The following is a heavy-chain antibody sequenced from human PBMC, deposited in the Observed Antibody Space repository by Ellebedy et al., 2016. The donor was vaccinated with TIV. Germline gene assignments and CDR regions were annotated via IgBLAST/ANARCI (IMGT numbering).Heavy chain of an antibody. V-gene: IGHV3-49*04. CDR2: IRSKAYGGTT. CDR1: GFTVSSTY. D-gene: IGHD3-9*01. CDR3: TRAQPYYDILTGYYLPYAFDI. Sequence: GESLKISCAASGFTVSSTYMTWVRQAPGKGLEWVGFIRSKAYGGTTEYAASVKGRFTISRDDSKSIAYLQMNSLKTEDTAVYYCTRAQPYYDILTGYYLPYAFDIWGQGTMVTVSS. J-gene: IGHJ3*02.